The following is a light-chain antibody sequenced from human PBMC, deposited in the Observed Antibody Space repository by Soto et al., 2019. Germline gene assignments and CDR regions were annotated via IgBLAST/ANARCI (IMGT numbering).Light chain of an antibody. J-gene: IGKJ1*01. Sequence: DIVMTHSPLSLPVTPCEPASISCSSSRNLMHSNGYNYLDWYLQKPGQSPQLLIYLGSNRASGVPDRFSGSGSGTDFILRINRVEAEDVGVYYCMQTLQTPTFGQGTKVDIK. CDR2: LGS. CDR3: MQTLQTPT. CDR1: RNLMHSNGYNY. V-gene: IGKV2-28*01.